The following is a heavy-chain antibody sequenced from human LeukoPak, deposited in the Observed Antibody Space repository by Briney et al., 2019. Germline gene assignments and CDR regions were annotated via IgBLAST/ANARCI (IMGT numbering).Heavy chain of an antibody. V-gene: IGHV1-8*01. Sequence: ASVKVSCKASGYTFTSYDINWVRQATGQGLEWMGWMNPNSGNTGYAQKFQGRVTMTTGTSTSTAYMELRSLRSDDTAVYYCARSPKPPAAKRYYYYYGMDVWGQGTTVTVSS. J-gene: IGHJ6*02. D-gene: IGHD2-2*01. CDR1: GYTFTSYD. CDR3: ARSPKPPAAKRYYYYYGMDV. CDR2: MNPNSGNT.